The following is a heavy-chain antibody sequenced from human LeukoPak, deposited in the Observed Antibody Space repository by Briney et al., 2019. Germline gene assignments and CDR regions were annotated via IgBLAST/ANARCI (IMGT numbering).Heavy chain of an antibody. CDR3: ARDSSSSPPNWSDP. D-gene: IGHD6-6*01. Sequence: SETLSLTCAVYGGSFSGYYWSWIRQPPGKGLEWIGEINHSGSTNYNPSLKSRVTISVDTSKNQFSLKLSSVTAADTAVYYCARDSSSSPPNWSDPWGQGTLVTVSS. J-gene: IGHJ5*02. CDR2: INHSGST. CDR1: GGSFSGYY. V-gene: IGHV4-34*01.